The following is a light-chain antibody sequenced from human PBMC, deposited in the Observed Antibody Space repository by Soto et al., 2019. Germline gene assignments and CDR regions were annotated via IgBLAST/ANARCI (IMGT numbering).Light chain of an antibody. J-gene: IGKJ4*01. CDR1: QSVSHN. CDR3: QQYNNWPPLT. Sequence: EIVMTQSPATLSVSPGERATLSCRASQSVSHNLAWYQQKSGQAPRLLIYGASTRATGIPARFSGSGSGTEFTLTISSLQSEDFAVYYCQQYNNWPPLTFGGGTKVEIK. CDR2: GAS. V-gene: IGKV3D-15*01.